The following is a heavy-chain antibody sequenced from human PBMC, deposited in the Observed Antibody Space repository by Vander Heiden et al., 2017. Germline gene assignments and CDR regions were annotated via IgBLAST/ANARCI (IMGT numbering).Heavy chain of an antibody. J-gene: IGHJ6*02. CDR1: GGFISSYY. Sequence: QVQLQDSGPRLVKPPETLSLTCTVPGGFISSYYWSWIRQPDGKGLGWIGRIYTSGSTNYNPSLKSRVTMSVDTSKNQFSLKLSSVTAADTAVYYCARDTRPAYYGMDVWGQGTTVTVSS. V-gene: IGHV4-4*07. CDR2: IYTSGST. CDR3: ARDTRPAYYGMDV.